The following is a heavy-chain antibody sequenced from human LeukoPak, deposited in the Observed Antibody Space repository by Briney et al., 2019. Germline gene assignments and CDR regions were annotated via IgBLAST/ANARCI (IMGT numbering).Heavy chain of an antibody. CDR1: GGTFSSYA. CDR2: ISPIFGTA. Sequence: SVKVSCKASGGTFSSYAISWVRQAPGQGIEWLGGISPIFGTANYAQKFQGRVTITADESTSTAYMGLSSLRSEDTAVYYCARVVTTAMVSFNWFDPWGQGTLVTVSS. J-gene: IGHJ5*02. CDR3: ARVVTTAMVSFNWFDP. V-gene: IGHV1-69*13. D-gene: IGHD5-18*01.